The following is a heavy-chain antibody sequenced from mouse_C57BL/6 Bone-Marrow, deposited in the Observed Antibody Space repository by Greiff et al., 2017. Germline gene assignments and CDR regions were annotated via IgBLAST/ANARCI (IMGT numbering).Heavy chain of an antibody. Sequence: DVQLQESGPGLVKPSQSLSLTCSVTGYSITSGYYWNWIRQFPGNKLEWMGYISYDGSNNYNPSLKNRISITLDTSKNQFFLKLNSVTTEDTATYYCAREPPYGDDGAYWGQGTLVTVSA. CDR2: ISYDGSN. CDR3: AREPPYGDDGAY. D-gene: IGHD2-2*01. J-gene: IGHJ3*01. CDR1: GYSITSGYY. V-gene: IGHV3-6*01.